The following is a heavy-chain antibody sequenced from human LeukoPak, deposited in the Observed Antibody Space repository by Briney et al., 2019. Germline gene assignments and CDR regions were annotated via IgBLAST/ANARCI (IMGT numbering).Heavy chain of an antibody. CDR2: IHSSGSA. J-gene: IGHJ4*02. V-gene: IGHV4-59*12. CDR1: GASLNDYY. Sequence: SETLSLTCTVSGASLNDYYWSWIRQPPGKALEWIGFIHSSGSANSNSSLTSRVTISIDTSKNQFSLNLRSLTAADTAVYFCASGAADGYNFGFDYWGQGTLAAVSS. CDR3: ASGAADGYNFGFDY. D-gene: IGHD5-24*01.